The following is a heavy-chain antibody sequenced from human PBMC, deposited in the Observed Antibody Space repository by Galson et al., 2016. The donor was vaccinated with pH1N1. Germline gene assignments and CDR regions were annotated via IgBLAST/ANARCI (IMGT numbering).Heavy chain of an antibody. CDR1: GYSITSNYY. V-gene: IGHV4-38-2*01. Sequence: LSLTCAVSGYSITSNYYWGWIRQPPGKGLQWIANIYYSGITYYDASLKSRVTISVDTSKNQFSLKLNSVIAADTAVYYCARLWYGEYIDYWGQGTRVTVSS. D-gene: IGHD3-10*01. CDR3: ARLWYGEYIDY. CDR2: IYYSGIT. J-gene: IGHJ4*02.